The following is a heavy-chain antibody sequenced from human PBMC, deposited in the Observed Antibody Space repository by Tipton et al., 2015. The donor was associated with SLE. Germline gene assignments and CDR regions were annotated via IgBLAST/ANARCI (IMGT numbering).Heavy chain of an antibody. D-gene: IGHD3-16*01. Sequence: SLRLSCEASGFIFSSYAMHWVRQAPGKGLEFVSTITNGGTTHYANSVKGRFTISRDNSRNRLFLQMGSLRPDDKGVYYCARSWGDSWGQGTLVTCSS. J-gene: IGHJ4*02. CDR1: GFIFSSYA. CDR3: ARSWGDS. V-gene: IGHV3-64*01. CDR2: ITNGGTT.